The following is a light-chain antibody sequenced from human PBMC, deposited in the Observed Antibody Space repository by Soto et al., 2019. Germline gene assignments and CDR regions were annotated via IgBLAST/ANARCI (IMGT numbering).Light chain of an antibody. Sequence: QSVLTQPASVSGSPGQSITISCTGTSSDVGGYKFVSWYQQHPGKAPKLMIYGVSNRPSGVSSRFSGSKSGNTASLTISGLQAEDEADYYCGSYTGSIYVFGPGTKLTVL. CDR2: GVS. CDR1: SSDVGGYKF. J-gene: IGLJ1*01. CDR3: GSYTGSIYV. V-gene: IGLV2-14*01.